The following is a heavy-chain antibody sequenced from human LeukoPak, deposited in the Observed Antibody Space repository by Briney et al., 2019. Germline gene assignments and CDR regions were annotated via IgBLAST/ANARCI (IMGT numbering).Heavy chain of an antibody. CDR2: ISYDGSNK. V-gene: IGHV3-30-3*01. D-gene: IGHD6-19*01. J-gene: IGHJ4*02. CDR1: GFTFSSYA. CDR3: ARGGPNRSGWTLDY. Sequence: PGGSLRLSCAASGFTFSSYAMHWVRQAPGKGLEWVAVISYDGSNKYYADSVKGRFTISRDNSKNTPYLQMNSLRAEDTAVYYCARGGPNRSGWTLDYWGPGTLVTVSS.